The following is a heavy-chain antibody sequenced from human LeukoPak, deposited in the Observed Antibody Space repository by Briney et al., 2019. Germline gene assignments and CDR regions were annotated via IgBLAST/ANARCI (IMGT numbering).Heavy chain of an antibody. Sequence: ASVKVSCKASGYTFNNYGISWVRQAPGQGLEWVGWISNDNGKTEYAQKLRGRVTMTTDTSTTTVYMELKSLRSDDTAVYYCARDSRIPNFGDYVREDYWGQGTLVTVSS. D-gene: IGHD4-17*01. J-gene: IGHJ4*02. CDR1: GYTFNNYG. V-gene: IGHV1-18*01. CDR2: ISNDNGKT. CDR3: ARDSRIPNFGDYVREDY.